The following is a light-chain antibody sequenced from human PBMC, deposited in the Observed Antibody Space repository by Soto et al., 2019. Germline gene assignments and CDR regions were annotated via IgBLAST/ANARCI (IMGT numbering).Light chain of an antibody. Sequence: DIQMTQSPSTLSASVGDRVTITCRASQSISSWLAWYQQKPGTAPKLLIYKASSLESGVPSRFSGSGSGTEFTLTISSLQPDDFATYYCQQYNSYSPLTFGGGTKVEIK. CDR3: QQYNSYSPLT. CDR2: KAS. J-gene: IGKJ4*02. V-gene: IGKV1-5*03. CDR1: QSISSW.